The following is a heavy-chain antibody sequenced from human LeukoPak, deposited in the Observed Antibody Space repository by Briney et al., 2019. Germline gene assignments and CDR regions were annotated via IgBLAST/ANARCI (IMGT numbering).Heavy chain of an antibody. CDR3: ASMDIVVVPAVTDDAFDI. J-gene: IGHJ3*02. D-gene: IGHD2-2*03. Sequence: GGSLRLSCAASGFTFSSYSMNWVRQAPGKGLEWVSYISSSSSTICYADSVKGRFTISRDNAKNSLYLQMNSLRAEDTAVYYCASMDIVVVPAVTDDAFDIWGQGTMVTVSS. CDR2: ISSSSSTI. V-gene: IGHV3-48*01. CDR1: GFTFSSYS.